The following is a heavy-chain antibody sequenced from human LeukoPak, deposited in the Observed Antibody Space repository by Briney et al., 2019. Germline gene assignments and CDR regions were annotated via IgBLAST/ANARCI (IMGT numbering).Heavy chain of an antibody. D-gene: IGHD3-10*01. Sequence: ASVKVSCKASGYTFTGYYMHWVRQAPGKGLEWMGGFDPEDGETIYAQKFQGRVTMTEDTSTDTAYMELSSLRSEDTAVYYCVQQSPISIGSGHNWGQGTLVTVSS. CDR1: GYTFTGYY. J-gene: IGHJ4*02. V-gene: IGHV1-24*01. CDR2: FDPEDGET. CDR3: VQQSPISIGSGHN.